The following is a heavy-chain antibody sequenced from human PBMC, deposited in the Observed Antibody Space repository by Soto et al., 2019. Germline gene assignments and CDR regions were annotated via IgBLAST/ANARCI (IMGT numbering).Heavy chain of an antibody. D-gene: IGHD5-12*01. V-gene: IGHV5-51*01. CDR1: GYSFTSYW. CDR2: IYPGDSDT. J-gene: IGHJ6*02. CDR3: ASPSGYSGYDSYYYYGMDV. Sequence: GESLKISCKGSGYSFTSYWIGCVRQMPGKGLEWMGIIYPGDSDTRYSPSFQCQVTISADKSISTAYLQWSSLKASDTAMYYCASPSGYSGYDSYYYYGMDVWAHVTTVTLCS.